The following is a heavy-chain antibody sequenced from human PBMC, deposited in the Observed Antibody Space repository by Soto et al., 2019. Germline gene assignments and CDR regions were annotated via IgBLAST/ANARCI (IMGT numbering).Heavy chain of an antibody. D-gene: IGHD2-2*02. CDR1: GGSISSYY. J-gene: IGHJ6*02. CDR3: ARAGGRYCSSTSCYTNYGMDV. CDR2: IYYSGST. Sequence: SETLSLPCTASGGSISSYYWSWIRQPPGKGLEWIGYIYYSGSTNYNPSLKSRVTISVDTSKNQFSLKLSSVTAADTAVYYCARAGGRYCSSTSCYTNYGMDVWGQGTTVTVS. V-gene: IGHV4-59*01.